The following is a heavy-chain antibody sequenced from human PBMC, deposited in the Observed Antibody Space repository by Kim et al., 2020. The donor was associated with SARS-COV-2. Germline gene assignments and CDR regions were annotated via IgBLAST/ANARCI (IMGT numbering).Heavy chain of an antibody. D-gene: IGHD3-3*01. CDR2: IYYSGST. V-gene: IGHV4-39*01. CDR3: ARQPPLRFLEWFDY. CDR1: GGSISSSSYY. Sequence: SETLSLTCTVSGGSISSSSYYWGWIRQPPGKGLEWIGSIYYSGSTYYNPSLKSRVTISVDTSKNQFSLKLSSVTAADTAVYYCARQPPLRFLEWFDYWGQGTLVTVSS. J-gene: IGHJ4*02.